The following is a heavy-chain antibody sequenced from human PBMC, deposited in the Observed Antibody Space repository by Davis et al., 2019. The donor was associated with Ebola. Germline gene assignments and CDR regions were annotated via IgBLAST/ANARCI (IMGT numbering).Heavy chain of an antibody. V-gene: IGHV3-48*01. D-gene: IGHD3-10*01. CDR1: GFTFTSYA. Sequence: GESLKISCAASGFTFTSYAMDWVRQAPGKGLEWVSYISSRGTNIYYADSVKGRFTISRDNSKNTLYLQMNSLRAEDTAVYYCARGGSGSYYSHFDYWGQGTLVTVSS. CDR3: ARGGSGSYYSHFDY. CDR2: ISSRGTNI. J-gene: IGHJ4*02.